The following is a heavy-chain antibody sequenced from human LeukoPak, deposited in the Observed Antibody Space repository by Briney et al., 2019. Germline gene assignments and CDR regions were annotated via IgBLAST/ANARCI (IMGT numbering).Heavy chain of an antibody. CDR3: ARGPSSSWHFDY. V-gene: IGHV4-34*01. CDR1: GGSFSGYY. D-gene: IGHD6-13*01. J-gene: IGHJ4*02. CDR2: INHSGST. Sequence: PSETLSLTCAVYGGSFSGYYWSWIRQPPGKGLEWIGEINHSGSTNYNPSLKSRVTISVDTSKNQFSLKLSSVTAEDTAVYYCARGPSSSWHFDYWGQGTLVTVSS.